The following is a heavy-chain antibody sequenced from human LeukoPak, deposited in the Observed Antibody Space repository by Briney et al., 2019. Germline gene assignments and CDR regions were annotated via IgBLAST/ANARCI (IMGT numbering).Heavy chain of an antibody. CDR1: GGSISSYY. Sequence: PSETLSLTCTVSGGSISSYYWSWIRQPAGKGLEWIGRIYTSGSTNYNPSLKSRVTMSVDTSKNQFSLKLSSVTAADTAVYYCARELWSGYCRWYYFDYWGQGTLVTVSS. D-gene: IGHD3-3*01. CDR2: IYTSGST. V-gene: IGHV4-4*07. J-gene: IGHJ4*02. CDR3: ARELWSGYCRWYYFDY.